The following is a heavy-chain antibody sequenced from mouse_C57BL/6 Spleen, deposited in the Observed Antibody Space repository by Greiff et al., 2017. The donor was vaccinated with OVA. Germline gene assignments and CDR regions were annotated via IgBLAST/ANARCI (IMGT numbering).Heavy chain of an antibody. Sequence: QVTLQVSGPGILQPSQTLSLTCSFSGFSLSTFGMGVVWIRQPSGQGLEWLAHIWWVDDKYYNPALKSPLTISKDTSKNQVCIKIANVDTADTATYDGARRGYYDYDGFAYWGQGTLVTVSA. CDR1: GFSLSTFGMG. V-gene: IGHV8-8*01. J-gene: IGHJ3*01. CDR2: IWWVDDK. CDR3: ARRGYYDYDGFAY. D-gene: IGHD2-4*01.